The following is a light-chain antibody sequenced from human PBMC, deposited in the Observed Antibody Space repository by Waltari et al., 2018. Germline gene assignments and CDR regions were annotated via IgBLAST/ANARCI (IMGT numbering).Light chain of an antibody. CDR2: GNN. J-gene: IGLJ3*02. V-gene: IGLV1-47*01. Sequence: QSVLTQPPSASGTPGQRVTISCSGSSFNIGRNSVHCNQRLPGTAPKLLMYGNNPRPSGVPDRFSGSKSGTSASLAISGLRSEDEAIYYCATWDDSLGGLWVFGGGTKVTVL. CDR1: SFNIGRNS. CDR3: ATWDDSLGGLWV.